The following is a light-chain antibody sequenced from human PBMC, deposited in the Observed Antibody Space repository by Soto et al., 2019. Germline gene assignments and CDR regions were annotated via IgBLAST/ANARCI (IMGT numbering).Light chain of an antibody. CDR1: QSLLHSTGETF. Sequence: VMTQTPASLSVSPGQTASISCKSSQSLLHSTGETFLFWYLQKPGQAQQLLIYDVYTRVSGVQDRFSGSGSGTDFTLEISRVETDDVGIYYCMQCTQLPPTFGQGTRLEIK. J-gene: IGKJ5*01. CDR2: DVY. CDR3: MQCTQLPPT. V-gene: IGKV2-29*02.